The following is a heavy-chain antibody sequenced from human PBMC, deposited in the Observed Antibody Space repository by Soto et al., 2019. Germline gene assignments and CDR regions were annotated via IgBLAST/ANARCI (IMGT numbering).Heavy chain of an antibody. CDR2: ISYDGSNK. J-gene: IGHJ4*02. V-gene: IGHV3-30-3*01. Sequence: QVQLVESGGGVVQPGRSLRLSCAASGFTFSNYAMHWVRQAPGKGLEWVAVISYDGSNKYYADSVKGRFTISGENFKNTLYPQMNRLRAEGTAVYYGASERSHSSSPYFEYWGQETLVTVSS. CDR3: ASERSHSSSPYFEY. D-gene: IGHD6-6*01. CDR1: GFTFSNYA.